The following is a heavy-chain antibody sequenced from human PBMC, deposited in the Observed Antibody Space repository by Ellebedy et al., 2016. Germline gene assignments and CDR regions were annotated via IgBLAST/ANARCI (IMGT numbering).Heavy chain of an antibody. CDR2: ISGSGGST. V-gene: IGHV3-23*01. J-gene: IGHJ4*02. CDR3: ARCTAWDSGWCACFEY. CDR1: GFTFSSYA. D-gene: IGHD6-19*01. Sequence: GESLKISXSASGFTFSSYAMNWVRQAPGKGLEWVSAISGSGGSTYYADSVKGRFIISRDISKNSLFLQMDSLRAEDTAVYYYARCTAWDSGWCACFEYWGQGTLVTVSS.